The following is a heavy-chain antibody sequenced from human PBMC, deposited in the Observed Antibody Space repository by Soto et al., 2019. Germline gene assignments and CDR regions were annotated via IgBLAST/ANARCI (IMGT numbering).Heavy chain of an antibody. CDR1: GFTFSSYA. V-gene: IGHV3-23*01. CDR2: ISGSGGST. J-gene: IGHJ5*02. Sequence: GGSLRLSCAASGFTFSSYAMSWVRQAPGKGLEWVSAISGSGGSTYYADSVKGRFTISRDNSKNTLYLQMNSLRAEDTAVYYCAKDPRVLRYFDWLSWGQGTLVTVSS. CDR3: AKDPRVLRYFDWLS. D-gene: IGHD3-9*01.